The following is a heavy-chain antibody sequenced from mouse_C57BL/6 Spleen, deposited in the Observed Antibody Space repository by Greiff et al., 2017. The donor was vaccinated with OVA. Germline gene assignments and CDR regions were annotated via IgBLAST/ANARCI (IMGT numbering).Heavy chain of an antibody. Sequence: EVQLQQSGPELVKPGASVKISCKASGYTFTDYYMNWVKQSHGKSLEWIGDINPNNGGTSYNQKFKGKATLTVDKSSSTAYMELRSLTSEDSAVYYWAREFNEWFAYWGQGTLVTVSA. CDR2: INPNNGGT. CDR3: AREFNEWFAY. CDR1: GYTFTDYY. V-gene: IGHV1-26*01. J-gene: IGHJ3*01.